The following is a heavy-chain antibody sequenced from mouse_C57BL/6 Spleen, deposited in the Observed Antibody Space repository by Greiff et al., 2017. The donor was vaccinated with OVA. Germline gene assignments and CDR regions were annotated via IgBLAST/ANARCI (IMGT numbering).Heavy chain of an antibody. V-gene: IGHV1-54*01. J-gene: IGHJ4*01. CDR3: ARSDHYYGSPYYYAMDY. Sequence: QVQLQQSGAELVRPGTSVKVSCKASGYAFTNYLIEWVKQRPGQGLEWIGVINPGSGGTNYNEKFKGKATLTADKSSSTAYMQLSSLTSEDSAVYFCARSDHYYGSPYYYAMDYWGQGTSVTVSS. CDR1: GYAFTNYL. CDR2: INPGSGGT. D-gene: IGHD1-1*01.